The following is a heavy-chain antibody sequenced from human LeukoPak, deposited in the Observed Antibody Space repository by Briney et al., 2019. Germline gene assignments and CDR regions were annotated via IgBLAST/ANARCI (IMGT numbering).Heavy chain of an antibody. CDR2: IWYDGSNK. CDR1: GFTFSSYG. CDR3: ASFYDGSGQPPYYYYGMDV. V-gene: IGHV3-33*01. D-gene: IGHD3-22*01. Sequence: GGSLRLSCAASGFTFSSYGMHWVRQAPGKGLEWVAVIWYDGSNKYYADSVKGRSTISRDNSKNTLYLQMNSLRAEDTAVYYCASFYDGSGQPPYYYYGMDVWGQGTTVTVSS. J-gene: IGHJ6*02.